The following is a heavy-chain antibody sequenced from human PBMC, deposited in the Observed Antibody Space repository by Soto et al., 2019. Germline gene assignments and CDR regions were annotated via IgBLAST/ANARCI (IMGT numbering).Heavy chain of an antibody. D-gene: IGHD4-17*01. V-gene: IGHV3-53*01. CDR1: GFTVSSNY. CDR2: IYSGGST. J-gene: IGHJ4*02. Sequence: GGSLRLPCAASGFTVSSNYISWVRQAPGKGLEWVSVIYSGGSTYYADSVKGRFTISRDNSKNTLYLQMNSLRAEDTAVYYCNTGRDYGDYESVRGQGTLLTVSS. CDR3: NTGRDYGDYESV.